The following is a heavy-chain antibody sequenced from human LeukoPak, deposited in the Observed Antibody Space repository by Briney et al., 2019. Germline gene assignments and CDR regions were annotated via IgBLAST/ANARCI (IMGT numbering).Heavy chain of an antibody. J-gene: IGHJ4*02. CDR2: LSGSGGHT. CDR1: GFSFNNYA. CDR3: AKDLSSHSVYYFDY. Sequence: GGSLRLSCVASGFSFNNYAMSWVRLSPGKGLEWVSTLSGSGGHTYYADSVKGRFTISRDNSKNTVYLQVNSLRAEDTAVYYCAKDLSSHSVYYFDYWGQGTLVTVSS. V-gene: IGHV3-23*01. D-gene: IGHD5/OR15-5a*01.